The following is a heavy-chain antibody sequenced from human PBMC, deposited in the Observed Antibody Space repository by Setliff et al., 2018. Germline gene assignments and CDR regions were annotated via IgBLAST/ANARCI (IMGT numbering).Heavy chain of an antibody. CDR3: ARDRGGGLYDY. CDR2: IKQDGSEK. CDR1: GFAFNNAW. V-gene: IGHV3-7*01. D-gene: IGHD3-16*01. J-gene: IGHJ4*02. Sequence: PGGSLRLSCAASGFAFNNAWMNWVRQAPGKGLEWVATIKQDGSEKFYVDSVKGRFTISRDNAKNSLYLQMDSLRVEDTAMYFCARDRGGGLYDYWGRGTLVTVSS.